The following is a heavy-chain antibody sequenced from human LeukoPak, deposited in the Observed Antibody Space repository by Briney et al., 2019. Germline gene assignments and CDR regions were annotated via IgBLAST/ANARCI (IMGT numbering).Heavy chain of an antibody. D-gene: IGHD3-3*01. J-gene: IGHJ5*02. CDR3: ARNSLRSRSPEYDP. V-gene: IGHV3-64*02. CDR1: GFTFSNYP. Sequence: EPGGSLRLSCAASGFTFSNYPMHWVRQAPGRGLEYVSAIIGNGGNTYYADSVKGRFTISRDNSKNTLYLQMGSLRAEDTAVYYCARNSLRSRSPEYDPWGQGTLVTVSS. CDR2: IIGNGGNT.